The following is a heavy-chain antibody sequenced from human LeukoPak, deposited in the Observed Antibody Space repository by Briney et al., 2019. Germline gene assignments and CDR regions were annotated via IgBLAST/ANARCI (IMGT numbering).Heavy chain of an antibody. J-gene: IGHJ5*02. V-gene: IGHV3-30*04. CDR1: GFTFSSYA. Sequence: GGSLRLSCAASGFTFSSYAMHWVRQAPGKGLEWVALISYDGSNKNYADSVKGRLTISRDISKNTLYLQMNSLRAEDTAVYYCAKDFYSSGSYNWFDPWGQGTLVTVSS. CDR2: ISYDGSNK. CDR3: AKDFYSSGSYNWFDP. D-gene: IGHD6-19*01.